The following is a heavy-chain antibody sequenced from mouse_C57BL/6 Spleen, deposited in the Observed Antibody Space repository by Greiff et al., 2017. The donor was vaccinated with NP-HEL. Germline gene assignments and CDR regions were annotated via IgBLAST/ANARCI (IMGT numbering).Heavy chain of an antibody. Sequence: QVQLQQPGAELVMPGASVKLSCKASGYTFTSYWMHWVKQRPGQGLEWIGEIDPSDSYTNYNQKFKGKSTLTVDKSSSTAYMQLSSLTSEDSAVYYCVRGDGYYPSWFAYWGQGTLVTVSA. CDR1: GYTFTSYW. D-gene: IGHD2-3*01. J-gene: IGHJ3*01. V-gene: IGHV1-69*01. CDR3: VRGDGYYPSWFAY. CDR2: IDPSDSYT.